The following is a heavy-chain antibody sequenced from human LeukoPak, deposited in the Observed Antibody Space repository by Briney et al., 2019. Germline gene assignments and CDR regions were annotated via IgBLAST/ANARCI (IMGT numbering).Heavy chain of an antibody. CDR2: ISVYNGNT. J-gene: IGHJ4*02. Sequence: ASVKVSCKASGYIFSNYGLSWVRQAPGQGLERMGWISVYNGNTNYAQKLQGRVTMTTDTSTSTAYMELRSLRSDDTAVYYCARVVVGESVVPAAGYFDYWGQGTLVTVSS. V-gene: IGHV1-18*01. CDR1: GYIFSNYG. CDR3: ARVVVGESVVPAAGYFDY. D-gene: IGHD2-2*01.